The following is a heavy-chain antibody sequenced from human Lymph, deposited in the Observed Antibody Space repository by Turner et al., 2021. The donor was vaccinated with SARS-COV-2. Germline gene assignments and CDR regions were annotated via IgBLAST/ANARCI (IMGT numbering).Heavy chain of an antibody. J-gene: IGHJ4*02. V-gene: IGHV3-23*01. CDR3: AKNEMAMIVVVITLFDY. Sequence: EVQLLESGGGLVQPGGSLRLSCTASGVTFSSYAMSWVRQAPGRGLEWVSAISGSGGSTYYADSVKGRFTISRDNSKNTLYLQMNSLRAEDTAVYYCAKNEMAMIVVVITLFDYWGQGTLVTVSS. D-gene: IGHD3-22*01. CDR1: GVTFSSYA. CDR2: ISGSGGST.